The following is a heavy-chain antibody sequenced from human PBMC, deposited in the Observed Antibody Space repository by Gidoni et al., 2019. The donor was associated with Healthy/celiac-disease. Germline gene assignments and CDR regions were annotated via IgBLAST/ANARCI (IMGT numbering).Heavy chain of an antibody. D-gene: IGHD3-22*01. V-gene: IGHV3-30-3*01. CDR3: ARDLREYYYDSSGYYVN. CDR2: ISYDGSNK. J-gene: IGHJ4*02. CDR1: GFPFSSSA. Sequence: QVQLVESGGGVVQPGRSLRLSCAASGFPFSSSAMHWVRQAPGKGLEGVAVISYDGSNKYYADSVKGRVTISRDNSKNTLYLQMNSLRAEDTAVYYCARDLREYYYDSSGYYVNWGQGTLVTVSS.